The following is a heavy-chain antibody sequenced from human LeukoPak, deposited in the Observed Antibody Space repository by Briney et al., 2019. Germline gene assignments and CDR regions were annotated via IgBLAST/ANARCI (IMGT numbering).Heavy chain of an antibody. V-gene: IGHV7-4-1*01. Sequence: ASVKVSCKASGYTFTTNAMNWVRQAPGQGLEWMGWINTNTGSPTYAQGFTGRFVFSLDTSVSAAYLQIFSLEAQDTAVYYCTRGLGFCSAGSCSLDSWGQGTLVTVSS. CDR3: TRGLGFCSAGSCSLDS. D-gene: IGHD2-15*01. CDR1: GYTFTTNA. CDR2: INTNTGSP. J-gene: IGHJ4*02.